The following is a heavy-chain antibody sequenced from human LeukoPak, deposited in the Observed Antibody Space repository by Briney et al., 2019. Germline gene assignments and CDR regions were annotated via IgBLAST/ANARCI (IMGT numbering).Heavy chain of an antibody. CDR3: ARNPGGGDYTSDFFDY. CDR2: IKQDGSEK. V-gene: IGHV3-7*01. Sequence: PGGSLRLSCAASGLTFTTYWMIWLRQAPGKGREWVANIKQDGSEKYYMDYVKGRFTFCRDNAKNALYLQMHNLEAEDTAVYYCARNPGGGDYTSDFFDYWGQGTLVTVSS. CDR1: GLTFTTYW. D-gene: IGHD4-17*01. J-gene: IGHJ4*02.